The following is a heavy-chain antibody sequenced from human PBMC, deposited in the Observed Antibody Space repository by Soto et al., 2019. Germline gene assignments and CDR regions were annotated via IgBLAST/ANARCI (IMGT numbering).Heavy chain of an antibody. D-gene: IGHD3-10*01. CDR3: AKDRALIWFGELLWDMDV. CDR1: GFTFSSYS. J-gene: IGHJ6*02. CDR2: ISSSSSTI. Sequence: GGSLRLSCAASGFTFSSYSMNWVRQAPGKGLEWVSYISSSSSTIYYADSVKGRFTISRDNAKNSLYLQMNSLRAEDTAVYYCAKDRALIWFGELLWDMDVSGQGTTVKVS. V-gene: IGHV3-48*01.